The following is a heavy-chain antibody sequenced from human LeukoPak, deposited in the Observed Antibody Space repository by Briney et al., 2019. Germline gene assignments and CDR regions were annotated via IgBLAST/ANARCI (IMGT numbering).Heavy chain of an antibody. Sequence: ASETLSLTCTVSGGSISSYYWSWIRQPPGKVLEWIGEINHSGTTNYNPSLASRVTVSVDTSKNQFSLNLTSVTAADTAVYFCARGIVYGSGSYYKAYYFDSWGQGTLVTVSS. CDR2: INHSGTT. J-gene: IGHJ4*02. V-gene: IGHV4-34*01. CDR1: GGSISSYY. CDR3: ARGIVYGSGSYYKAYYFDS. D-gene: IGHD3-10*01.